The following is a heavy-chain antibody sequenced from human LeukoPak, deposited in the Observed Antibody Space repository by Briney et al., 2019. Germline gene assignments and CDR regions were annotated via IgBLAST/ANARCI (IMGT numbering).Heavy chain of an antibody. CDR3: AREVVVAATVPLDY. D-gene: IGHD2-15*01. Sequence: ASETLSLTCAVYGGSFSGYYWSWIRQPPGKGLEWVSSISSSSSYIYYADSVKGRFTIPRDNAKNSLYLQMNSLRAEDTAVYYCAREVVVAATVPLDYWGQGTLVTVSS. V-gene: IGHV3-21*01. J-gene: IGHJ4*02. CDR2: ISSSSSYI. CDR1: GGSFSGYY.